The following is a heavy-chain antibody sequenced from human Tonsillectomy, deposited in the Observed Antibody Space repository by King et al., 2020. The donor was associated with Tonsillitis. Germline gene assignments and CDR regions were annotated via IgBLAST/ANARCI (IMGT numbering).Heavy chain of an antibody. D-gene: IGHD1-26*01. CDR3: ARESGSYWTFDY. Sequence: VQLVESGGDLVQPGGSLRLSCAASGFTFSSYGMNWVRQAPGKGLVWVSRINSNGSGTSYADSVKGRFTISRDNAKNTLYMTMNSLKGEDTAVYYCARESGSYWTFDYWGQGSLVTVSS. J-gene: IGHJ4*02. CDR2: INSNGSGT. CDR1: GFTFSSYG. V-gene: IGHV3-74*01.